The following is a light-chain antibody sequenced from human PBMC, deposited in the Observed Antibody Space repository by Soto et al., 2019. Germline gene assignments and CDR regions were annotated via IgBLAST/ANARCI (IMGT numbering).Light chain of an antibody. J-gene: IGLJ2*01. V-gene: IGLV2-14*01. CDR2: DVS. CDR3: SSYTSSSTLV. Sequence: QSALTQPASVSGSPGQSITISCTGTSSDVGGYNYVSWHQQHPGQAPKLMIYDVSNRPSGVSNRFSGSKSGNTASLTISGLQAEDEADYFCSSYTSSSTLVFGGGTKLTVL. CDR1: SSDVGGYNY.